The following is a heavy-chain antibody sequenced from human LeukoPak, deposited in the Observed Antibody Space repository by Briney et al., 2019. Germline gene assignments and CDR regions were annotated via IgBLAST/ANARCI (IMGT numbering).Heavy chain of an antibody. V-gene: IGHV1-46*01. CDR1: GYTFTSYY. Sequence: ASVKVSCKASGYTFTSYYMHWVRQAPGQGLEWMGIINPSGGSTSYAQKFQGGVTMTRDTSTSTVYMELSSLRSEDTAVYYCARARGDCPFGYWGQGTLVTVSS. CDR2: INPSGGST. J-gene: IGHJ4*02. D-gene: IGHD2-21*02. CDR3: ARARGDCPFGY.